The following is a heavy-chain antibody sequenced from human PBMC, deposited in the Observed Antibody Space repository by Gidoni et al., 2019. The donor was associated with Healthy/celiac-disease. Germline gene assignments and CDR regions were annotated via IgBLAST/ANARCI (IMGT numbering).Heavy chain of an antibody. CDR3: AKLGSPSQYCSGGSCYDRSY. D-gene: IGHD2-15*01. V-gene: IGHV3-30*02. Sequence: GRFTISRDNSKNTLYLQMNSLRAEDTAVYYCAKLGSPSQYCSGGSCYDRSYWGQGTLVTVSS. J-gene: IGHJ4*02.